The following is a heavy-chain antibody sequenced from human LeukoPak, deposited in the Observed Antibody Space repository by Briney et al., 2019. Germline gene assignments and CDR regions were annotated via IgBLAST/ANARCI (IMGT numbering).Heavy chain of an antibody. D-gene: IGHD5-12*01. Sequence: ASVKVSCKASAYTFTSHGISWVRQAPGQGLEWMGWISPSNGNTDYAQKFQGRVTMTTDISTTTAYLELRSLRSDDTAVYYCATDTSYSWYDTFGEHWGQGTLVTVSS. CDR2: ISPSNGNT. CDR1: AYTFTSHG. CDR3: ATDTSYSWYDTFGEH. J-gene: IGHJ1*01. V-gene: IGHV1-18*01.